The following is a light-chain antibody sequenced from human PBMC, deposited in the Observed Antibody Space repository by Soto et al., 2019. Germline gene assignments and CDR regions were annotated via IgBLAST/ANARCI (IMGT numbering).Light chain of an antibody. CDR1: QSFRGL. Sequence: EVVLTPSPVTLSLSPGERAPLSCRARQSFRGLLAWYQQKPGQAPRLLIYDAYNRATGIPARFSGCGSGTEFTLTISSLQSEDFAVYYCQQYNNWPWTCGQGTKV. CDR3: QQYNNWPWT. CDR2: DAY. V-gene: IGKV3-15*01. J-gene: IGKJ1*01.